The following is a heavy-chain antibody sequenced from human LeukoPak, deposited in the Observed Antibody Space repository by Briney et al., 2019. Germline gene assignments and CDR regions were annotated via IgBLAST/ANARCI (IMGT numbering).Heavy chain of an antibody. D-gene: IGHD5-18*01. CDR1: GYTFTSYD. CDR2: MNPNSGNT. Sequence: GASVKVSCKASGYTFTSYDINWVRQATGQGLEWMGWMNPNSGNTGYAQKFQGRVTMTRNTSISTAYMGLSSLRSEDTAVYYCARPLDTGYYYGMDVWGQGTTVTVSS. J-gene: IGHJ6*02. V-gene: IGHV1-8*01. CDR3: ARPLDTGYYYGMDV.